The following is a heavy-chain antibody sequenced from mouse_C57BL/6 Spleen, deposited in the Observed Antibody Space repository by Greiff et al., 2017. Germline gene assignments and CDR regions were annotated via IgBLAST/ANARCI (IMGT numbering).Heavy chain of an antibody. CDR2: ISSGSSTI. CDR3: ARPYGYYAMDY. J-gene: IGHJ4*01. CDR1: GFTFSDYG. D-gene: IGHD1-1*02. Sequence: EVNLVESGGGLVKPGGSLKLSCAASGFTFSDYGMHWVRQAPEKGLEWVAYISSGSSTIYYADTVKGRFTISRDNAKNTLFLQMTSLRSEDTAMYYCARPYGYYAMDYWGQGTSVTVSS. V-gene: IGHV5-17*01.